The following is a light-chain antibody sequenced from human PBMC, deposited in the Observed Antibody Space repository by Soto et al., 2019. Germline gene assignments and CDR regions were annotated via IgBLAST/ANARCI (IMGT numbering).Light chain of an antibody. CDR3: QQSYSTQFT. V-gene: IGKV1-39*01. CDR2: AAS. Sequence: DIPMTQSPSSLSASVGDRVTITCRASQSISSYLNWYQQKPGKALKLLIYAASSLQSGVPSRFSGSGSGTDFTLTICSLQPEDFATYYCQQSYSTQFTFGPGTKVDIK. J-gene: IGKJ3*01. CDR1: QSISSY.